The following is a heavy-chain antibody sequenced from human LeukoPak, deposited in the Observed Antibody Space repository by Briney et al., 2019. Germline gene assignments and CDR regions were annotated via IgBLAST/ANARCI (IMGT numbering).Heavy chain of an antibody. V-gene: IGHV4-61*02. CDR2: IYTSGST. J-gene: IGHJ6*03. Sequence: PSETLSLTCTVSGGSISSGSYYWSWIRQPAGKGLEWIGRIYTSGSTNYNPSLKSRVTISVDTSKNQFSLKLSSVTAADTAVYYCARDSYGSGSYYNEGYYYYYMDVWGKGTTVTISS. D-gene: IGHD3-10*01. CDR1: GGSISSGSYY. CDR3: ARDSYGSGSYYNEGYYYYYMDV.